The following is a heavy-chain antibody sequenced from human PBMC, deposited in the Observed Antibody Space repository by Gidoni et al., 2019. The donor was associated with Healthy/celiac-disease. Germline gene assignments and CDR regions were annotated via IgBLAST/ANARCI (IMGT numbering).Heavy chain of an antibody. D-gene: IGHD3-10*01. J-gene: IGHJ4*02. CDR1: GGPISSSNC. V-gene: IGHV4-4*02. Sequence: QVQLQESGPGLEKPSGTLSLTCAVSGGPISSSNCWSWVRQPPGKGLEWIGEIYHSGRTNYNPSLKIRVPISVDKSKNQFSLKLISVTAADTAVYYCARVRYYYGSGSPFDYWGQGTLVTVSS. CDR3: ARVRYYYGSGSPFDY. CDR2: IYHSGRT.